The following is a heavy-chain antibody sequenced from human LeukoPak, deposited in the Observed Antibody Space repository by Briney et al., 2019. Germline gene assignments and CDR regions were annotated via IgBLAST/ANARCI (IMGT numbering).Heavy chain of an antibody. J-gene: IGHJ4*02. D-gene: IGHD3-10*01. Sequence: GSLRLSCAGSGFTFSDFWMTWVRQTPGKGLEWVANIKEDGTEKNLVDSVKGRFTISRDNAKNSLYLQMNSLRVEDTAVYYCTRETFPYGSGKEAGYWGQGTLVTVSS. CDR2: IKEDGTEK. CDR1: GFTFSDFW. CDR3: TRETFPYGSGKEAGY. V-gene: IGHV3-7*01.